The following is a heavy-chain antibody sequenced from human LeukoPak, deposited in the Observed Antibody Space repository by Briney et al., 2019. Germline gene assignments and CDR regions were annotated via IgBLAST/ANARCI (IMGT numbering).Heavy chain of an antibody. CDR2: ISWNSGRI. V-gene: IGHV3-9*01. CDR1: GFTFDDYA. Sequence: GGSLRLSCAASGFTFDDYAMHWVRQPPGKGLEWVSGISWNSGRIDYADTVKGRFTISRDNAKNSLYLQMNSLRAEDTAFFFCAKDIFPDDFTYFDYWGQGTLVTVSS. J-gene: IGHJ4*02. CDR3: AKDIFPDDFTYFDY. D-gene: IGHD2-21*01.